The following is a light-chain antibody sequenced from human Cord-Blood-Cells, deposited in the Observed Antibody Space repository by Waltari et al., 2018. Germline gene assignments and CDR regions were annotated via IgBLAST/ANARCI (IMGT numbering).Light chain of an antibody. CDR3: SSYAGSNNV. CDR1: SLDVGGYNF. CDR2: EVS. V-gene: IGLV2-8*01. J-gene: IGLJ1*01. Sequence: QSALTQPPSASGSPGQSVTIPCTGTSLDVGGYNFVSWYQQHPGKAPKLMIYEVSKRPSGVPDRFSGSKSGNTASLTVSGLQAEDEADYYCSSYAGSNNVFGTGTKVTVL.